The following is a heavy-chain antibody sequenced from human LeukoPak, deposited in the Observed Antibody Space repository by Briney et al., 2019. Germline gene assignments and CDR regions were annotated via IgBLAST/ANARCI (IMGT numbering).Heavy chain of an antibody. CDR1: GGSISSYY. CDR2: IYYSGST. J-gene: IGHJ6*03. D-gene: IGHD5-18*01. CDR3: ARRLPRQLWLQRYYYYYYMDV. Sequence: SETLSLTCTVSGGSISSYYWSWIRQPPGKGLEWIGYIYYSGSTNYNPSLKSRVTISVDTSKNQFSLKLSSVTAADTAVYYCARRLPRQLWLQRYYYYYYMDVWGKGTTVTISS. V-gene: IGHV4-59*12.